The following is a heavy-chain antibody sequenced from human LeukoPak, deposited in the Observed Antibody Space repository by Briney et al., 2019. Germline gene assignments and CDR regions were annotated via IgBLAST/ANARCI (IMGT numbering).Heavy chain of an antibody. Sequence: SETLSLTCTVSGGSISSGGYYWSWIRQHPGKGLEWIGYIYYSGSTYYNPSLKSRVTISVDTSKNQFSLKLSSVTAADTAVYYCASFEAHGDYRGAFDIWGQGTMVTVSS. D-gene: IGHD4-17*01. CDR3: ASFEAHGDYRGAFDI. CDR2: IYYSGST. J-gene: IGHJ3*02. CDR1: GGSISSGGYY. V-gene: IGHV4-31*03.